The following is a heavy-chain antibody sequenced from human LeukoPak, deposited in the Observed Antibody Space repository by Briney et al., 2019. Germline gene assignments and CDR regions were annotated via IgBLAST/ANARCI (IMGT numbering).Heavy chain of an antibody. CDR1: GFTFSSYD. Sequence: GGSLRLSCAASGFTFSSYDMHWVRQAPGKGPEWVAIIRYDGSNENYADSVKGRFTISRDNSKKTLYLQMNSLRSEDTAVYYCARRRGGRGSSSFWFDPWGQGTLVTVSS. J-gene: IGHJ5*02. CDR2: IRYDGSNE. D-gene: IGHD6-6*01. V-gene: IGHV3-30*02. CDR3: ARRRGGRGSSSFWFDP.